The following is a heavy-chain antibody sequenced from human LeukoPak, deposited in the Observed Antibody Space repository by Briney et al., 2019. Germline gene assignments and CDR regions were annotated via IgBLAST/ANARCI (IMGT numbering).Heavy chain of an antibody. CDR2: INPNSGVT. J-gene: IGHJ6*03. V-gene: IGHV1-2*02. D-gene: IGHD4-23*01. Sequence: ASVKVSCKASGYTFTGYYTHWVRQAPGQGLEWMGWINPNSGVTDYAQKFQGRVTMTRNTSISTAYMELSSLRSEDTAVYYCARYYGGIHSYYYYYYMDVWGKGTTVTISS. CDR1: GYTFTGYY. CDR3: ARYYGGIHSYYYYYYMDV.